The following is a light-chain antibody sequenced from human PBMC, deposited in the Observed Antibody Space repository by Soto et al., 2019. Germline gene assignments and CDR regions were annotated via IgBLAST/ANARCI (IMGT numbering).Light chain of an antibody. J-gene: IGLJ1*01. CDR2: DVS. CDR3: CSYAGSYTHYV. V-gene: IGLV2-11*01. CDR1: SDEVGGYNY. Sequence: QSALTQPRSVSGSPGQSVTISCTGTSDEVGGYNYVSWYQEHPGKAPKLMIYDVSKRPSGVPDRFSGSKSGNTASLTISGLQAEDEADYYSCSYAGSYTHYVFGTGTKVTVL.